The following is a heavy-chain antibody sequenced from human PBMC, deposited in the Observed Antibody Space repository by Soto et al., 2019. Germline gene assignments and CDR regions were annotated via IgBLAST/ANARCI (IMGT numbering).Heavy chain of an antibody. CDR3: ARQWHLLNHFYGMDV. Sequence: ASVKVSCKASGYTFTDYYINWVRQAPGQGLEWMGWINPSSGGTNYAEKFQDRVTMTRDTSIGTAYMELNRLTSDDTAVYFCARQWHLLNHFYGMDVWGQGTTVTVSS. D-gene: IGHD1-26*01. CDR1: GYTFTDYY. V-gene: IGHV1-2*02. CDR2: INPSSGGT. J-gene: IGHJ6*01.